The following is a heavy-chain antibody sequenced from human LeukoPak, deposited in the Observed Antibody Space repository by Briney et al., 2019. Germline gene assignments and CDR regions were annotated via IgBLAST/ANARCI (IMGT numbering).Heavy chain of an antibody. J-gene: IGHJ6*02. CDR3: ARDWGHAMDV. CDR1: GFTFDNYA. Sequence: GGSLRLSCAASGFTFDNYAISWVRQAPGKGLEWVSGISGSGGSTYYADSVKGRFTISRDNAKNTLYLQMSSLRVEDAAVYYCARDWGHAMDVWGQGTTVTVSS. D-gene: IGHD3-16*01. CDR2: ISGSGGST. V-gene: IGHV3-23*01.